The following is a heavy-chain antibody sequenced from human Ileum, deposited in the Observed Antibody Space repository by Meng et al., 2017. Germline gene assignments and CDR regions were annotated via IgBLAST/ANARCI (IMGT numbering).Heavy chain of an antibody. CDR3: AKGLGSDYDYNWFDS. V-gene: IGHV4-4*07. CDR1: GATISNYY. J-gene: IGHJ5*01. D-gene: IGHD5-12*01. Sequence: QVQLQEWGPRLVRPSEALSLTCTGAGATISNYYWNWIRQPAGKGLEWIGRVHSIGNTRYNPSLESRITMSIDTSENQFSLLLSSVTAADTAVYYCAKGLGSDYDYNWFDSWGQGTLVTVSS. CDR2: VHSIGNT.